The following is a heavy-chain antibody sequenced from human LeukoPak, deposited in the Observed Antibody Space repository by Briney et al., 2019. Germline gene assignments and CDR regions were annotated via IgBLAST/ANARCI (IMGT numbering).Heavy chain of an antibody. J-gene: IGHJ4*02. V-gene: IGHV4-59*01. Sequence: SETLSLTCIVSGASISSYYWNWIRQPPGKGLEWIGYIDYSGSTKYNPSLKSRVTISMDTSKNQFSLRLTSVTAADSAVYYCARGSDSKSTYFDYWGQGTLVTVSS. CDR3: ARGSDSKSTYFDY. CDR1: GASISSYY. CDR2: IDYSGST. D-gene: IGHD5-12*01.